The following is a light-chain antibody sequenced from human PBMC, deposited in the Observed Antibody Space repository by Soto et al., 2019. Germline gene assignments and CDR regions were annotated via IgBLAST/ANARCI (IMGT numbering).Light chain of an antibody. CDR1: QSISIN. CDR3: QQYNNWIT. J-gene: IGKJ5*01. Sequence: EIVMTQSPSTLSVSPGERAIRSCRASQSISINLAWYQQKPGQAPRLLIYAASNRATGVPARFSGSWSGTEFTLTISSLQSEDFAVYYCQQYNNWITFGQGTRLEIK. V-gene: IGKV3-15*01. CDR2: AAS.